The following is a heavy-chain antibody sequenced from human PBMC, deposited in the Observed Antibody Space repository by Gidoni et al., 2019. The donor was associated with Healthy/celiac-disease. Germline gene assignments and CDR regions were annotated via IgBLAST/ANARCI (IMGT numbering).Heavy chain of an antibody. V-gene: IGHV3-7*03. Sequence: EVQLVESGGGLVQPGGSLRLSCAASGFTFSSYWMRWVRQAPGKGLEWVANIKQDGSEKYYVDSVKGRFTISRDNAKNSLYLQMNSLRAEDTAVYYCARLYYYDSSGYRRVGYYFDYWGQGTLVTVSS. CDR1: GFTFSSYW. CDR2: IKQDGSEK. CDR3: ARLYYYDSSGYRRVGYYFDY. D-gene: IGHD3-22*01. J-gene: IGHJ4*02.